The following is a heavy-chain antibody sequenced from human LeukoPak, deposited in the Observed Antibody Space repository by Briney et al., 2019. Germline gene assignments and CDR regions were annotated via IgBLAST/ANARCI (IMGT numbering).Heavy chain of an antibody. CDR2: ISSSGSTI. V-gene: IGHV3-48*03. CDR1: GFTFSSYE. D-gene: IGHD3-16*02. Sequence: GGSLRLSWAASGFTFSSYEMNWVRQAAGKGLEWVSYISSSGSTIYYADSVKGRFTISRDNAKNSLYLQMNSLRAEDTAVYYCARAGAHYDYVWGSYRYMGYWGQGTLVTVSS. CDR3: ARAGAHYDYVWGSYRYMGY. J-gene: IGHJ4*02.